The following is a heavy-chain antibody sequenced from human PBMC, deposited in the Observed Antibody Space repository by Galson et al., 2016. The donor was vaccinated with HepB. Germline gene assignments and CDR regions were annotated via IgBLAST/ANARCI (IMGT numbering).Heavy chain of an antibody. J-gene: IGHJ4*02. V-gene: IGHV3-30-3*01. D-gene: IGHD3-3*01. CDR1: GFTFSSYA. Sequence: SLRLSCADSGFTFSSYAMHWVRQAPAKGLEWVAVISNDGAKKYYTDSVKGRFTISRDNSKNTLYLQMNSLRTEDTAVYYCASETFPGGYYLAHYWGQGTLVTVSS. CDR2: ISNDGAKK. CDR3: ASETFPGGYYLAHY.